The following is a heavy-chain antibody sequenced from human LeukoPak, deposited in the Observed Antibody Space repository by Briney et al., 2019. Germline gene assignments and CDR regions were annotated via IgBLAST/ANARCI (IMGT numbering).Heavy chain of an antibody. Sequence: SETLSLTCAVYGGSFSGYYWSWIRQPPGKGLEWIGEINHSGSTNYNPSLKSRVTISVDTSKNQFSLKLSSVTAADTAVYYCARGRGNNKSWGQGTLVTVSS. CDR1: GGSFSGYY. CDR2: INHSGST. V-gene: IGHV4-34*01. CDR3: ARGRGNNKS. D-gene: IGHD2/OR15-2a*01. J-gene: IGHJ4*02.